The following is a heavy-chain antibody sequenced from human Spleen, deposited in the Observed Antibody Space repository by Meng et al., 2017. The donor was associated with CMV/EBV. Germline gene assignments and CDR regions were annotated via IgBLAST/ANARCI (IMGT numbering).Heavy chain of an antibody. CDR2: IYWNDDK. J-gene: IGHJ4*02. Sequence: CGVSGFALSTSGVGVGCVRQPPGKGLEWLALIYWNDDKRYSPSLKSRLNITKDTSKNPVVLTLTNMDPVDTATYYCAHDSSQYYFDYWGQGTLVTVSS. D-gene: IGHD6-13*01. CDR1: GFALSTSGVG. CDR3: AHDSSQYYFDY. V-gene: IGHV2-5*01.